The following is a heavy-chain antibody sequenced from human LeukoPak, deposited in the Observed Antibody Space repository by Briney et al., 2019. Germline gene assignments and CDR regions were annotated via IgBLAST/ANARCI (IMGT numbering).Heavy chain of an antibody. V-gene: IGHV3-7*04. D-gene: IGHD5-12*01. CDR1: GYTFSRYW. J-gene: IGHJ6*02. CDR3: ARGLRDRYGMDV. CDR2: IKQDGSEK. Sequence: GGSLRLSCAASGYTFSRYWMNWVRQAPGKGLEWVANIKQDGSEKYYVDSVKGRFTISRDNARNTVYLQINSLIAEDTAVYYCARGLRDRYGMDVWGQGTTVTASS.